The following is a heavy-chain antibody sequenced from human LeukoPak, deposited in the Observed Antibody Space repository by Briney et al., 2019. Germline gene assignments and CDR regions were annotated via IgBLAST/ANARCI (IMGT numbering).Heavy chain of an antibody. V-gene: IGHV1-2*02. CDR2: INPNSGGT. CDR1: GYTFTGYY. Sequence: ASVKVSCKASGYTFTGYYMHWVRQAPGQGLEWMGWINPNSGGTNYAQKFQGRVTMTRDTSISTAYMELSRLRSDDTAVYYCASVSSGYSYYFDYWGQGTLVTVPS. J-gene: IGHJ4*02. CDR3: ASVSSGYSYYFDY. D-gene: IGHD3-22*01.